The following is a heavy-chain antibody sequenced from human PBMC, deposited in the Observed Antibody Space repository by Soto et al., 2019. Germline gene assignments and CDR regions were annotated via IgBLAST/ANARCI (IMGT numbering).Heavy chain of an antibody. CDR1: GVSVSSGSYY. J-gene: IGHJ3*02. CDR3: ARDRPYYDSSWPDAFDI. V-gene: IGHV4-61*01. CDR2: IYYSGST. Sequence: PSETLSLTCTFSGVSVSSGSYYWSWIRQPPGKGLEWIGYIYYSGSTNYNPSLKSRVTISLDTSKNQFSLKLSSVTAADTAVYYCARDRPYYDSSWPDAFDIWGQGTMVTVSS. D-gene: IGHD3-22*01.